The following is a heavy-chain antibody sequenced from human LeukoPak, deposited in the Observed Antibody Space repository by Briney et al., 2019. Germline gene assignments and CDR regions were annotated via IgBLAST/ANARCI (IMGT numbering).Heavy chain of an antibody. CDR1: GGSISSYY. Sequence: SETLSLTCTVSGGSISSYYWSWIRQPPGKGLEWIGYIYTSGSTNYNPSLKSRVTISVDTSKNQFSLKLSSVTAADTAVYYCARTSPDYYDSSGYYTNANYFDYWGQGTLVTVSS. J-gene: IGHJ4*02. D-gene: IGHD3-22*01. V-gene: IGHV4-4*09. CDR2: IYTSGST. CDR3: ARTSPDYYDSSGYYTNANYFDY.